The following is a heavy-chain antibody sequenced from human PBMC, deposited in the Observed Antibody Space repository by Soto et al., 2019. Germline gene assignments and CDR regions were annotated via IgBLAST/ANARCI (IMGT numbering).Heavy chain of an antibody. CDR3: ATMSTPGGVVVLD. Sequence: ASSVKVSCKVSGYTLTELSMHWVRQAPGKGLEGMGGIDPEDGETIYAQKFQGRVTMTEDTSTDTAYMELSSLRSEDTAVYYCATMSTPGGVVVLDWGQGTLVTVSS. CDR2: IDPEDGET. D-gene: IGHD2-15*01. CDR1: GYTLTELS. V-gene: IGHV1-24*01. J-gene: IGHJ4*02.